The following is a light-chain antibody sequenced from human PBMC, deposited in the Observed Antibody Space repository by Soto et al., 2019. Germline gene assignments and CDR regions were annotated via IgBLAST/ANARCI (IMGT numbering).Light chain of an antibody. CDR3: QSYDSSLYV. CDR1: SANIGADSD. V-gene: IGLV1-40*01. Sequence: QSVLTQPPSVSGVPGQRVTISCTGSSANIGADSDVQWYQHLSGTAPKLLIYGDNNRPSGVPDRFSVSMSGSSASLTITGLQAEDEADYYCQSYDSSLYVFGTGTKVTVL. J-gene: IGLJ1*01. CDR2: GDN.